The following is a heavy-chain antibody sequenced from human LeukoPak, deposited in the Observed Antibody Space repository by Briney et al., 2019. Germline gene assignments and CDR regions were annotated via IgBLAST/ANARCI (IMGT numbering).Heavy chain of an antibody. CDR2: ISYDGSNK. D-gene: IGHD3-22*01. V-gene: IGHV3-30*04. J-gene: IGHJ4*02. Sequence: PGGSLRLSCAASGFTFSSYAMHWVRQAPGKGLEWVAVISYDGSNKYYADSVKGRFTISRDNSKNTLYLQMNSLRAEDTAVYYCARDHYDSNFDYWGQGTLATVSS. CDR3: ARDHYDSNFDY. CDR1: GFTFSSYA.